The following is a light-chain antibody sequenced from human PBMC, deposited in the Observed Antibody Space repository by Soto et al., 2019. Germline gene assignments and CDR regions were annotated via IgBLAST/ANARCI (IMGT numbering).Light chain of an antibody. CDR3: QQANSFPIT. J-gene: IGKJ5*01. CDR2: DAS. V-gene: IGKV1-5*01. CDR1: QSISSW. Sequence: DIQMTQSPSTLSASVGDRVTITCRASQSISSWLAWYQQKLGRAPRLLIYDASSLESGVPSRFSGSGYGTDFTLTISTLQPEDFATYYCQQANSFPITFGQGTRLEIK.